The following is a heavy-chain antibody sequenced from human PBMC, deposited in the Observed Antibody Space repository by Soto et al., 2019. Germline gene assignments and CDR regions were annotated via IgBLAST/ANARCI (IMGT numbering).Heavy chain of an antibody. D-gene: IGHD2-15*01. Sequence: SETLSLTCTVSGGSISSGGYYWSWIRQHPGKGLEWIGYIYYSGSTYYNPSLKSRVTISVDTSKNQFSLKLSSVTAADTAVYYCAREKSGGKPRHFDYWGQGTLVTVSS. CDR3: AREKSGGKPRHFDY. J-gene: IGHJ4*01. CDR2: IYYSGST. CDR1: GGSISSGGYY. V-gene: IGHV4-31*03.